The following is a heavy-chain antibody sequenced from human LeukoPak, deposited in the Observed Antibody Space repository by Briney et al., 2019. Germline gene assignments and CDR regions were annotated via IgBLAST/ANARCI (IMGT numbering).Heavy chain of an antibody. J-gene: IGHJ5*02. CDR3: ARDLYDLLFDP. V-gene: IGHV1-69*05. D-gene: IGHD2/OR15-2a*01. Sequence: SVKVSRKASGGTFSSYAISWVRQAPGQGLEWMGGIIPILGTANYAQKFQGRVTITTDESTSTAYMELSSLRSEDTAVYYCARDLYDLLFDPWGQGTLVTVSS. CDR2: IIPILGTA. CDR1: GGTFSSYA.